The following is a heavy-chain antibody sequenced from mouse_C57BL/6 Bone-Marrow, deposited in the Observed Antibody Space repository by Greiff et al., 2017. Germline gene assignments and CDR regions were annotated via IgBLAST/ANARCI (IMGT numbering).Heavy chain of an antibody. V-gene: IGHV5-6*01. J-gene: IGHJ3*01. Sequence: EVQGVESGGDLVKPGGSLKLSCAASGFTFSSYGMSWVRQTPDKRLEWVATISSGGSYTYYPDSVKGRFTISRDNAKNTLYLQMSSLKSEDTAMYYCARIYYDYDEFFAYWGQGTLVTVSA. CDR2: ISSGGSYT. CDR1: GFTFSSYG. D-gene: IGHD2-4*01. CDR3: ARIYYDYDEFFAY.